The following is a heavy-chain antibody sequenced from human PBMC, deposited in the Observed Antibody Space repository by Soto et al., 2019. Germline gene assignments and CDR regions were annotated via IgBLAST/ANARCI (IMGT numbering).Heavy chain of an antibody. Sequence: EVQMLSPGGGLGQPGGSLRLYCAASGFKFSNDAMSWVRQAPGKGLEWGSRISATGGGTYYADSLKGRFTISRDNSHNTLYLQVHRLTAADTAVYYWANDRRAGSNSAFYFDFWGQGAQVTVSS. CDR3: ANDRRAGSNSAFYFDF. CDR2: ISATGGGT. CDR1: GFKFSNDA. J-gene: IGHJ4*02. D-gene: IGHD2-15*01. V-gene: IGHV3-23*01.